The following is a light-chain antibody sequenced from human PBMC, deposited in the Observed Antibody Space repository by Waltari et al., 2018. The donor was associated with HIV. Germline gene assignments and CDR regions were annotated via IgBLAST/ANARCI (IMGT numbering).Light chain of an antibody. CDR3: SSYTSSSVL. V-gene: IGLV2-14*01. CDR1: SSDGGGYNY. CDR2: EVS. Sequence: QSALTQPASVSGSPGPSITISCTGTSSDGGGYNYVSWYQQNPGKAPKLMIYEVSNRPSGVSNRFSGSKSGNTASLTISGLQAEDEADYYCSSYTSSSVLFGGGTKVTVL. J-gene: IGLJ2*01.